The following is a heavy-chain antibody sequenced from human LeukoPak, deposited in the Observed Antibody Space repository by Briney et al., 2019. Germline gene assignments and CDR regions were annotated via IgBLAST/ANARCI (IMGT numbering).Heavy chain of an antibody. CDR3: ARVIDIPYYYGMDV. Sequence: PSETLSLTCAVSGYSISSDYYWGWIRQPPGKGLEWIGSIYHSGSTYYNPSLKSRVTISVDTSKNQFSLKLSSVTAADTAVYYCARVIDIPYYYGMDVWGKGTTVTVSS. V-gene: IGHV4-38-2*01. CDR1: GYSISSDYY. CDR2: IYHSGST. D-gene: IGHD3-16*02. J-gene: IGHJ6*04.